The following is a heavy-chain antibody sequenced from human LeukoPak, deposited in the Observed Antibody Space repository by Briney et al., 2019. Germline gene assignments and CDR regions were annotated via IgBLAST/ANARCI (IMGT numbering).Heavy chain of an antibody. J-gene: IGHJ1*01. V-gene: IGHV3-23*01. CDR1: GFTFSNYA. Sequence: PGASLRLSCAASGFTFSNYAMNWVRQAPGKGLEWVSAIGVNTDRTYYADAVRGRFTISRDYSQNTLSLQMSSLRAEDTAVYYCAKGHGDHIPAEYLQHWGQGTLVTVSS. CDR2: IGVNTDRT. D-gene: IGHD4-17*01. CDR3: AKGHGDHIPAEYLQH.